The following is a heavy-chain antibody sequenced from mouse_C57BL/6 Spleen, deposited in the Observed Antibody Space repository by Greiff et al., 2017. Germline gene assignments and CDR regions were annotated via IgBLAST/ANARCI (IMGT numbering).Heavy chain of an antibody. D-gene: IGHD1-1*01. V-gene: IGHV5-9-1*02. CDR1: GFTFRSYA. J-gene: IGHJ4*01. CDR2: ISSGGDYI. CDR3: TRDGSSFYYAMDY. Sequence: EVKVVESGEGLVKPGGSLKLSCAASGFTFRSYAMSWVRQTPEKRLEWVAYISSGGDYIYYADTVKGRFTIARDNARNTLYLQMSSLKSEDTAMYYCTRDGSSFYYAMDYWGQGTSVTVSS.